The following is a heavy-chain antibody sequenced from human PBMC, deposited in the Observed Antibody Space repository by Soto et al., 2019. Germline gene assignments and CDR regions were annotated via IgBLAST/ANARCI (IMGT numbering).Heavy chain of an antibody. CDR3: ARIPRYSYPTSDPLDN. J-gene: IGHJ4*02. D-gene: IGHD2-15*01. CDR2: ILPIMGSA. Sequence: QVHLVQSGSEVKKPGSSVTVSCKASGGTFNTYTFSWVRQAPGQGLEWMGSILPIMGSANYAHDFRGRLSITADPSTTTAYMELTRLTSHDTAIYYCARIPRYSYPTSDPLDNWGQGTLVTVSS. CDR1: GGTFNTYT. V-gene: IGHV1-69*01.